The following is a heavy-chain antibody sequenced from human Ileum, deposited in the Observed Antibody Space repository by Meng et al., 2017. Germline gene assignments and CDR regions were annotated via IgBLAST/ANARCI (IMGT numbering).Heavy chain of an antibody. V-gene: IGHV1-2*02. D-gene: IGHD2-15*01. J-gene: IGHJ4*02. Sequence: ASVKVSCKASGGTFSNFPLSWVRQGPGQGLEWMGWINPNSGGTNYAQKFQGRVTMTRDTSISTAYMELSRLRSDDTALYYCARADCSGGSCYFGPIDYWGQGTLVTVSS. CDR1: GGTFSNFP. CDR3: ARADCSGGSCYFGPIDY. CDR2: INPNSGGT.